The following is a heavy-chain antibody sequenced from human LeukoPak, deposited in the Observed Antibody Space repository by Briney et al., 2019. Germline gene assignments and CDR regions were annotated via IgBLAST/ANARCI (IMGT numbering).Heavy chain of an antibody. V-gene: IGHV3-53*01. CDR1: GFTVSSNS. Sequence: GGSLRLSCTVSGFTVSSNSMSWVRQAPGKGLEWVSFIYSDNTHYSDSVKGRFTISRDNSKNTLYLQMNSLRAEDTAVYYCARFGGTYYYDSSGYYPSYYYYYYMDVWGKGTTVTISS. CDR3: ARFGGTYYYDSSGYYPSYYYYYYMDV. J-gene: IGHJ6*03. CDR2: IYSDNT. D-gene: IGHD3-22*01.